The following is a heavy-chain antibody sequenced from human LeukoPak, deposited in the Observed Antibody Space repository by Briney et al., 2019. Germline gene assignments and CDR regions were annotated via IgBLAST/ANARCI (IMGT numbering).Heavy chain of an antibody. CDR2: IHFDGSKK. J-gene: IGHJ3*02. CDR1: GFTFSTYA. CDR3: AKDFIRGVGAFDI. V-gene: IGHV3-30*02. D-gene: IGHD3-3*01. Sequence: GGSLTLSCAASGFTFSTYAMHWVRQAPGKGLEWVAFIHFDGSKKYFADSVKGRFTISRDNSQNTLHLQMNCLRAEDTAVYYCAKDFIRGVGAFDIWGQGTMVTVSS.